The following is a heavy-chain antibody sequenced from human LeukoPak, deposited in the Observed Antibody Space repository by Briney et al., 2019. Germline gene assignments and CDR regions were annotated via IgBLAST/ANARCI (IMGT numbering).Heavy chain of an antibody. Sequence: ASVKVSCKVSGYTLTELSMHWVRQAPGKGLEWMGGFDPEDGETIYAQKFQGRVTLTEDTSTDTAYMELSSLRSEDTAVYYCATVLYSNYEADGAFDYWGQGTLVTVSS. CDR2: FDPEDGET. D-gene: IGHD4-11*01. CDR1: GYTLTELS. V-gene: IGHV1-24*01. J-gene: IGHJ4*02. CDR3: ATVLYSNYEADGAFDY.